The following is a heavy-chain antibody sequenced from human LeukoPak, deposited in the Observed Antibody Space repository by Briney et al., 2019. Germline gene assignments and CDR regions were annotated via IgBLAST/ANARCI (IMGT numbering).Heavy chain of an antibody. CDR1: GGSFSNYY. J-gene: IGHJ4*02. D-gene: IGHD3-9*01. CDR3: ARGVVLTGYPLDF. CDR2: IYYSGTT. Sequence: SETLSLTCSVSGGSFSNYYWSWIRQPPGKGLEWIGFIYYSGTTDYNPSLESRVTISVDTSKKQFSLKLSSVTAADTAVYYCARGVVLTGYPLDFWGRGTLVTVSS. V-gene: IGHV4-59*01.